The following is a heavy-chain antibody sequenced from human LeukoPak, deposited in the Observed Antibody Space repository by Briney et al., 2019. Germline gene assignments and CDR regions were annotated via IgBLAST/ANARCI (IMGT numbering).Heavy chain of an antibody. CDR1: GFTFSSYG. Sequence: PGGSLRLSCAASGFTFSSYGMHWVRQAPGKGLEWVAVISYDGSHKYYADSVKGRFTISRDNSKNTVYLQMNSLRAEDTAVYYCAKDSRVGLYWYFDLWGRGTLVTVSS. J-gene: IGHJ2*01. CDR3: AKDSRVGLYWYFDL. V-gene: IGHV3-30*18. CDR2: ISYDGSHK. D-gene: IGHD2-2*03.